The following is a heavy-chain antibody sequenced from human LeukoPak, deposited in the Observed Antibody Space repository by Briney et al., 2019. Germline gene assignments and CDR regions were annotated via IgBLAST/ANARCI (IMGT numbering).Heavy chain of an antibody. CDR1: GFTFSDHY. CDR2: IRNKVNSYTT. J-gene: IGHJ3*02. V-gene: IGHV3-72*01. D-gene: IGHD3-22*01. CDR3: AREGAYYYDSSGYYYPLDAFDI. Sequence: GGSLRLSCAASGFTFSDHYMDWLRQAPGKGLEWVGRIRNKVNSYTTDYAASVKARFTISRDDSKNSLYLQTNSLKTEDTAVYYCAREGAYYYDSSGYYYPLDAFDIWGQGTMVTVSS.